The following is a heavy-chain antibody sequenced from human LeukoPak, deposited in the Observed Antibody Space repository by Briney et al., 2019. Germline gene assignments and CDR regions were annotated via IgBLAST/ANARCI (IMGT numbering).Heavy chain of an antibody. Sequence: PGRSLRLSCAASGFSFSSYAMHWVRQAPGKGLEWVAVISKDGGPTYYADSVKGRFIISRDNSKNMLFLQMNSLRGEDTAVYYCASSHYGDFRCGDYWGQGTLVTVSS. J-gene: IGHJ4*02. CDR1: GFSFSSYA. D-gene: IGHD4-17*01. CDR2: ISKDGGPT. CDR3: ASSHYGDFRCGDY. V-gene: IGHV3-30*04.